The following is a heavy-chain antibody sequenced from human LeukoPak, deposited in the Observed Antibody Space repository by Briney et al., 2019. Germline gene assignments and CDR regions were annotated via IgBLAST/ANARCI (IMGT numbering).Heavy chain of an antibody. D-gene: IGHD5-12*01. Sequence: GGSLRLSCAASGFTFSDYYMSWIRQAPGKGLEWVSYISSSGSTIYYADSVKGRFTISRDNAKNSLYLQMNSLRAEDTAVYYYARADRYIVATPLVNWGQGTLVTVSS. CDR3: ARADRYIVATPLVN. J-gene: IGHJ4*02. CDR2: ISSSGSTI. V-gene: IGHV3-11*01. CDR1: GFTFSDYY.